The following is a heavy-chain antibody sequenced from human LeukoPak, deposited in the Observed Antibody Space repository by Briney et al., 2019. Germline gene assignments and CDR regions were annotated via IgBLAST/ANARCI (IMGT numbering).Heavy chain of an antibody. J-gene: IGHJ4*02. Sequence: PGGSLRLSCEASGFTFSSYAMSCVRQAPGKGLEWVSGVSGSGGGTYYTDSVKGRFTISRDNSKNTLFLQMNSLRVEDTAVYYCANLRGTGAYASSGATFYSYWGQGTLVTVSP. V-gene: IGHV3-23*01. CDR3: ANLRGTGAYASSGATFYSY. D-gene: IGHD2-15*01. CDR1: GFTFSSYA. CDR2: VSGSGGGT.